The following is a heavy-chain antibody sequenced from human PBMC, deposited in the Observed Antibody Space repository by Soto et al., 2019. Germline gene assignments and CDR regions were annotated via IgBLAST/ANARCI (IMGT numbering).Heavy chain of an antibody. CDR3: ARPSMITFGGVIAHDAFDI. D-gene: IGHD3-16*02. J-gene: IGHJ3*02. Sequence: PGGSLRLSCAASGFSFSSYWMSWVRQAPGKGLEWVANIKEDGSEKYYVDSVKGRFTISRDNAKNSLYLQMNSLRAEDTAVYYCARPSMITFGGVIAHDAFDIWGKGRMVTVSS. CDR2: IKEDGSEK. CDR1: GFSFSSYW. V-gene: IGHV3-7*04.